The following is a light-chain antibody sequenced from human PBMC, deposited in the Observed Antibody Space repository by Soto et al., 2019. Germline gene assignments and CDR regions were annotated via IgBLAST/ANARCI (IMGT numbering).Light chain of an antibody. CDR1: QSVSSSD. CDR3: QQYGGSPYT. CDR2: GSS. J-gene: IGKJ2*01. Sequence: EIVLTQSPGTLSLSPGERATLSCRASQSVSSSDLAWYQQKPGQALRLLIYGSSTRDTGIPDRFSGSGSVTDFTLTISRLEPEDFAVYYCQQYGGSPYTFGQGTKLEIK. V-gene: IGKV3-20*01.